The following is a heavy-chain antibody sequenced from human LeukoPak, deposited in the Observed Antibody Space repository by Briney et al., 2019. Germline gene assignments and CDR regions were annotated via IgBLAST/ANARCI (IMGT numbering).Heavy chain of an antibody. V-gene: IGHV3-23*01. J-gene: IGHJ6*03. CDR1: GFTFSSFG. CDR3: ATPHSTYYDYYYYMDV. Sequence: GGSLRLSCAASGFTFSSFGMSWVRQAPGKGLEWVSGISGSGDSTYYADSVKGRFTISRDNSKKTLYLQMNSLRAEDTAVYYCATPHSTYYDYYYYMDVWGKGTTVTVSS. D-gene: IGHD4-11*01. CDR2: ISGSGDST.